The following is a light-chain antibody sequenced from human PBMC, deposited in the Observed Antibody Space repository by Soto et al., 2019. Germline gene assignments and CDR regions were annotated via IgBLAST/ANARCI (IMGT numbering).Light chain of an antibody. CDR3: SSFAGNNNLV. Sequence: QSALTQPPSASGSPEQSVTISCTGTSSDVGGHNYVSWYQQHPGKAPKLMISEVSKRPSGVPDRFSGSKSGNTASLTVSGLQAEDEADYYCSSFAGNNNLVFGGGTKLTVL. J-gene: IGLJ2*01. CDR1: SSDVGGHNY. V-gene: IGLV2-8*01. CDR2: EVS.